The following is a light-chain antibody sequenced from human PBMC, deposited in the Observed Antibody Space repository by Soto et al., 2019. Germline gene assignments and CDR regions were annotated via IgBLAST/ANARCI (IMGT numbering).Light chain of an antibody. CDR1: SSNIGRNT. V-gene: IGLV1-44*01. CDR2: GNN. J-gene: IGLJ1*01. CDR3: ISYTGSRASYV. Sequence: QSVLTQPPSASGTPGQTVTISCSGSSSNIGRNTVNWYQQLPGTAPKLLIYGNNHRPSGVPDRFSGSKSGTSASLAISGLQSEDEADYYCISYTGSRASYVFGTGTKLTVL.